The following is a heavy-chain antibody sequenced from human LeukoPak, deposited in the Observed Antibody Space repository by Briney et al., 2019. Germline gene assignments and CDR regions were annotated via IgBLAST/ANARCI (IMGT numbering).Heavy chain of an antibody. CDR1: GFIFSDYS. D-gene: IGHD5-18*01. Sequence: GGSLRLSCAASGFIFSDYSMNWVRQAPGKGLEWVSSISSTSSYTYYADSVKGRFTISRDNAKNSLYLQMNSLRADDTAVYYCARGLGLQLGSDYWGQGTLVTVSS. CDR3: ARGLGLQLGSDY. J-gene: IGHJ4*02. CDR2: ISSTSSYT. V-gene: IGHV3-21*01.